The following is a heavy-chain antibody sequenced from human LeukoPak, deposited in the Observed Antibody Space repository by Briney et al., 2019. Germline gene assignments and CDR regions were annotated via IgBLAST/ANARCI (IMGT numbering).Heavy chain of an antibody. Sequence: GGSLSPSWPALGFTLSSIRMNWVRKPQGKGLEWVSSISSSSSYIYYADSVKGRFTISRDNAKNSLYLQMNSLRAEDTAVYYCASPAVAGSLYYFDYWGQGTLVTVSS. CDR3: ASPAVAGSLYYFDY. CDR2: ISSSSSYI. J-gene: IGHJ4*02. V-gene: IGHV3-21*01. CDR1: GFTLSSIR. D-gene: IGHD6-19*01.